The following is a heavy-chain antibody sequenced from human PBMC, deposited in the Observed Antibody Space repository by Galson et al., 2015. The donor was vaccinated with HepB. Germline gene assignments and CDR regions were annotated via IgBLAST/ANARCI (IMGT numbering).Heavy chain of an antibody. D-gene: IGHD3-3*01. CDR1: GDTFSSYA. Sequence: SVKVSCKASGDTFSSYAISWVRQAPGQGLEWMGGVIPIFVKAKYALKFQGRVTITADKSTNTAFMELSSLRSEDTAVYYCASANDFWSGYRDAGTSRWFDSWGQGTLVTVSS. J-gene: IGHJ5*01. CDR3: ASANDFWSGYRDAGTSRWFDS. V-gene: IGHV1-69*06. CDR2: VIPIFVKA.